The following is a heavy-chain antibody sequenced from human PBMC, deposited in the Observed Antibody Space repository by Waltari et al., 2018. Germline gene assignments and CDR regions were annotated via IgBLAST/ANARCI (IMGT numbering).Heavy chain of an antibody. V-gene: IGHV1-69-2*01. CDR2: GDPEEGET. CDR3: ATGEWLVLGRDY. CDR1: GYPFTAYY. J-gene: IGHJ4*02. Sequence: EVQLVQSGAEVKKPGATVKIPCQVSGYPFTAYYIHWVQQAPGKGLEWMGLGDPEEGETIYAEKFQGRVTITADTSTDTAYMELSSLRSEDTAVYYCATGEWLVLGRDYWGQGTLVTVSS. D-gene: IGHD6-19*01.